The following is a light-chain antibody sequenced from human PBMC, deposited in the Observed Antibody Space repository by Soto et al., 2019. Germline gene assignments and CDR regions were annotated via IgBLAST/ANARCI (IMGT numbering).Light chain of an antibody. J-gene: IGKJ1*01. CDR1: QSVSNN. Sequence: EIVMTQSPATLSVSPGERATLSCRASQSVSNNLAWYQQRPGQAPRLLIYGASTRATGIPARFSGSGSGTEFTLSISSLQAEDFAVYYCQQYNNWPPWTFGQGTKVEVK. V-gene: IGKV3-15*01. CDR3: QQYNNWPPWT. CDR2: GAS.